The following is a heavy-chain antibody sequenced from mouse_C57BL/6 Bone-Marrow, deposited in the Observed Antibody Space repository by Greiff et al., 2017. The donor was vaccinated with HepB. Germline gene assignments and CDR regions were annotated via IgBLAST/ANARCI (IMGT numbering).Heavy chain of an antibody. Sequence: QVQLQQPGAELVRPGSSVKLSCKASGYTFTSYWMHWVKQRPIQGLEWIGNIDPSDSETHYNQKFKDKATLTVDKSSSTAYMQLSSLTSEDSAVYYCAREGDYGSSYWYFDVWGTGTTVTVSS. CDR1: GYTFTSYW. CDR2: IDPSDSET. D-gene: IGHD1-1*01. J-gene: IGHJ1*03. V-gene: IGHV1-52*01. CDR3: AREGDYGSSYWYFDV.